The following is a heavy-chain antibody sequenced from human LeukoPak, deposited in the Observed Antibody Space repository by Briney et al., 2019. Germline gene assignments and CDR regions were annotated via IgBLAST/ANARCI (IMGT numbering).Heavy chain of an antibody. D-gene: IGHD7-27*01. Sequence: SETLSLTCALSTVSGSSGNWWSWVRQPPGKGLEWIGEVHKTGKTNYNPSLKTRVTISIGASKNQLSLELTSVTAADAAVYYCARLDWGSGGSGSFDYWGQGTLVTVSS. J-gene: IGHJ4*02. V-gene: IGHV4-4*02. CDR3: ARLDWGSGGSGSFDY. CDR1: TVSGSSGNW. CDR2: VHKTGKT.